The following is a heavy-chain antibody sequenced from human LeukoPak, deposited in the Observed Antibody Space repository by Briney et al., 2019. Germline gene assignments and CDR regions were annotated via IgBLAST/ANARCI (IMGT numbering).Heavy chain of an antibody. CDR3: ARCGPNYDFWSGYDPIDY. CDR2: ISSGSTYM. D-gene: IGHD3-3*01. V-gene: IGHV3-21*06. CDR1: GFTFSSYS. Sequence: GGSLRLSCAASGFTFSSYSMNWVRQAPGKGLEWVSSISSGSTYMYYADSVKGRFTISRDNAQNSVFLQMNSLRAEDTAVYYCARCGPNYDFWSGYDPIDYWGQGTLVTVSS. J-gene: IGHJ4*02.